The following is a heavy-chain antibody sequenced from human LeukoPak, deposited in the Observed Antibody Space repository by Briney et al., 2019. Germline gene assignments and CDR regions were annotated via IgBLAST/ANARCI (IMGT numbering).Heavy chain of an antibody. CDR1: GGSFSGYY. D-gene: IGHD2-15*01. J-gene: IGHJ6*03. CDR2: INHSGST. CDR3: ARQRGGGAGVYYYYYYMDV. Sequence: PSGTLSLTCAVYGGSFSGYYWSGIRQPPGKGLDGIGEINHSGSTNYNPSLKSRVTISVDTSKNQFSLKLSSVTAADTAVYYCARQRGGGAGVYYYYYYMDVWGKGTTVTISS. V-gene: IGHV4-34*01.